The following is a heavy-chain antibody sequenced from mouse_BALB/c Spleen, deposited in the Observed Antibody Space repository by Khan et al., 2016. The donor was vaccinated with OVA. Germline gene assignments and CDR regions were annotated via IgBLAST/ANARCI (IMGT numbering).Heavy chain of an antibody. V-gene: IGHV9-3-1*01. Sequence: QIQLVQSGPELKKPGETVKISCKASGYTFTNFGMNWVKQAPGEGLKWMGWINTYTGEPTYADDFKGRFAFSLETSASTAYLQINNLINEDTATYFCTRPPYFSYVMVYWGQGTSVTVSS. CDR2: INTYTGEP. CDR3: TRPPYFSYVMVY. D-gene: IGHD2-10*01. CDR1: GYTFTNFG. J-gene: IGHJ4*01.